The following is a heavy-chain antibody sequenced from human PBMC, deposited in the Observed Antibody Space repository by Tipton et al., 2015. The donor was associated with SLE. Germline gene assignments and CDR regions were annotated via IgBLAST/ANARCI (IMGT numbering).Heavy chain of an antibody. V-gene: IGHV3-23*01. CDR1: GFTFSSYA. Sequence: GSLRLSCAASGFTFSSYAMSWVRQAPGKGLEWVSAISGSGGSTYYADSVKGRFTISRDNSKNTLYLQMNSLRAEDTAVYYGAKDRRITMVRGGGAFDIWGQGTMVTVSS. CDR2: ISGSGGST. D-gene: IGHD3-10*01. J-gene: IGHJ3*02. CDR3: AKDRRITMVRGGGAFDI.